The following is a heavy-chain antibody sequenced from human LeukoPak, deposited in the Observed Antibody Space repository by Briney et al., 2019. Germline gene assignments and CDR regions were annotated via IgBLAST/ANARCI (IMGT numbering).Heavy chain of an antibody. J-gene: IGHJ4*02. CDR3: ATRYSGSYYGYFYFYY. V-gene: IGHV1-24*01. CDR1: GYTLTELS. CDR2: FDPEDGET. D-gene: IGHD1-26*01. Sequence: ASVKVSCKVSGYTLTELSMHWVRQAPGKGLEWMGGFDPEDGETIYAQKFQGRVTMTEDTSTDTAYMELSSLRSEDTAVYYCATRYSGSYYGYFYFYYWGQGTLVTVSS.